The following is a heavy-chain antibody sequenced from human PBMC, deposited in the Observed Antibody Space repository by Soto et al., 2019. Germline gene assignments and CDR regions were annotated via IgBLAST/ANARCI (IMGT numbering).Heavy chain of an antibody. D-gene: IGHD1-26*01. V-gene: IGHV1-8*01. J-gene: IGHJ4*02. CDR3: ARERATCPDY. CDR2: MNPNSGNT. Sequence: QVQLVQSGAEVKKPGASVKVSCKASGYSFTSYDINWVRQATGQGLEWMGWMNPNSGNTGYAQKLQGRITMTGNTSISTAYMELSSLRSEDTAVYYCARERATCPDYWGQGTLVTVSS. CDR1: GYSFTSYD.